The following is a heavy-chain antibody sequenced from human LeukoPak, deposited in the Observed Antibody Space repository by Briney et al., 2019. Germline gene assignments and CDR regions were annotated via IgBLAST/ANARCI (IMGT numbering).Heavy chain of an antibody. CDR3: AELGITMIGGV. V-gene: IGHV3-64*01. D-gene: IGHD3-10*02. CDR1: GFTFSSYV. Sequence: GGSLRLSCAASGFTFSSYVMHWVRQAPGKGLEYVSGISSNGDSTHYVSSVKDRFTISRDNSKNTLYLQMNSLRAEDTAVYYCAELGITMIGGVWGKGTTVTISS. J-gene: IGHJ6*04. CDR2: ISSNGDST.